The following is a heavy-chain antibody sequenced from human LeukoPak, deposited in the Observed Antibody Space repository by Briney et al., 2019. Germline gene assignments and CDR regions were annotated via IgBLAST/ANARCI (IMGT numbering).Heavy chain of an antibody. D-gene: IGHD6-13*01. Sequence: NPSETLSLTCTVSGASISSDYWNWIRQPPGKGQEWIGYIYYSGSTNYNPSLKSRVTISVDTSKNQFSLKLSSVTAADTAVYYCAVMYSSSWYWFDPWGQGTLVTVSS. V-gene: IGHV4-59*08. CDR2: IYYSGST. CDR1: GASISSDY. J-gene: IGHJ5*02. CDR3: AVMYSSSWYWFDP.